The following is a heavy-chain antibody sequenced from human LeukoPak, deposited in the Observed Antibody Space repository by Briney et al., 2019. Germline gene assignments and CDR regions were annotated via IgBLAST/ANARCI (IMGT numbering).Heavy chain of an antibody. Sequence: ASVKVSCKASGYTFTSYGISWVRQAPGQGLEWMGWISAYNGNTNYAQKVQGRVTMTTDTSTSTAYMELRSLRSDDTAVYYCARVDTAMVTGLDDAFDIWGQGTMVTVSS. CDR2: ISAYNGNT. J-gene: IGHJ3*02. D-gene: IGHD5-18*01. CDR3: ARVDTAMVTGLDDAFDI. CDR1: GYTFTSYG. V-gene: IGHV1-18*01.